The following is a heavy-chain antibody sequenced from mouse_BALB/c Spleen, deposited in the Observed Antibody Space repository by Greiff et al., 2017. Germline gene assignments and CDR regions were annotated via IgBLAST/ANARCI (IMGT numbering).Heavy chain of an antibody. J-gene: IGHJ4*01. V-gene: IGHV1-69*02. CDR3: TRNYGSSYSKTFYAMDY. D-gene: IGHD1-1*01. Sequence: QVQLKQPGAELVRPGASVKLSCKASGYTFTSYWINWVKQRPGQGLEWIGNIYPSDSYTNYNQKFKDKATLTVDKSSSTAYMQLSSPTSEDSAVYYCTRNYGSSYSKTFYAMDYWGQGTSVTVSS. CDR1: GYTFTSYW. CDR2: IYPSDSYT.